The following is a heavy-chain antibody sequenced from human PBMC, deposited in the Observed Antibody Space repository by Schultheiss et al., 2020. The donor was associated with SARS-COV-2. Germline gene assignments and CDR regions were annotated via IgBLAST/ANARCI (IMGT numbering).Heavy chain of an antibody. CDR3: AKDAIKGYGSGSYPRYYYGMDV. D-gene: IGHD3-10*01. CDR1: GFTFSSYG. J-gene: IGHJ6*02. V-gene: IGHV3-7*01. Sequence: GGSLRLSCAASGFTFSSYGMHWVRQAPGKGLEWVANINQDGSEKYYVDSVKGRFTISRDNAKNSLYLQMNSLRAEDTAVYYCAKDAIKGYGSGSYPRYYYGMDVWGQGTTVTVSS. CDR2: INQDGSEK.